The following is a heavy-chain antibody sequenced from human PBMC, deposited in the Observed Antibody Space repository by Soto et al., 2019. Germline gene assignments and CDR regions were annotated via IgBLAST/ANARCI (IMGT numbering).Heavy chain of an antibody. CDR1: GFTFSDYY. CDR2: ITYNGDTI. D-gene: IGHD3-16*01. V-gene: IGHV3-11*01. Sequence: QVQLVESGGGLVKPGGSLRLSCAASGFTFSDYYMTWIRQAPGKGLEWLSYITYNGDTIYYADCVKGRFTISRDNAHNSLYLVMNSLRAEDTAIYYCARLRPTNTGGTFDIWGQGTMVTVSS. CDR3: ARLRPTNTGGTFDI. J-gene: IGHJ3*02.